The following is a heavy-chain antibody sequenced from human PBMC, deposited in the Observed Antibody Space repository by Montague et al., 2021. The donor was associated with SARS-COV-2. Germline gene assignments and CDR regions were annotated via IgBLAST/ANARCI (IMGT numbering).Heavy chain of an antibody. J-gene: IGHJ3*02. CDR1: GGSFSGYY. Sequence: SETLSLTCAVYGGSFSGYYWSWIRQPPGKGLEWIGEINHSGGTXXXPSXKSRVTISMDTSKNQFSLKLTSVTAADTAVYYCARDSWGIMAFDIWGQGTMVTVSS. V-gene: IGHV4-34*01. CDR3: ARDSWGIMAFDI. CDR2: INHSGGT. D-gene: IGHD3-16*01.